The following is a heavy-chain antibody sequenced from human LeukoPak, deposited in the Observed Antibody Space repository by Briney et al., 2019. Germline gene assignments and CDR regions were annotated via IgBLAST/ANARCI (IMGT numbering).Heavy chain of an antibody. CDR2: IKQDGSEK. CDR3: ARAGFTFSDYFGSFFDY. V-gene: IGHV3-7*01. D-gene: IGHD3-10*01. Sequence: QAGGSLRLSCAVSGFTFSRHWMSWVRQAPGKGLEWVANIKQDGSEKYYVDSVKGRFTISRDNAKNSLFLQMNSLRAEDTAVYYCARAGFTFSDYFGSFFDYWGQGTLVTVSS. J-gene: IGHJ4*02. CDR1: GFTFSRHW.